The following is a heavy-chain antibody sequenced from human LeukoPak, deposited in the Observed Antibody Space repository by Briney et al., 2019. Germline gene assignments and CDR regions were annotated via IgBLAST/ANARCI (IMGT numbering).Heavy chain of an antibody. J-gene: IGHJ3*02. Sequence: ASVKVSCKASGYTFTSYGISWVRQAPGQGLEWMGWTSAYNGNTNYAQKLQGRVTMTTDTSTSTAYMELRSLRSDDTAVYYCARDSANRYYYDSSGNTDIWGQGTMVTVSS. CDR3: ARDSANRYYYDSSGNTDI. V-gene: IGHV1-18*01. CDR2: TSAYNGNT. CDR1: GYTFTSYG. D-gene: IGHD3-22*01.